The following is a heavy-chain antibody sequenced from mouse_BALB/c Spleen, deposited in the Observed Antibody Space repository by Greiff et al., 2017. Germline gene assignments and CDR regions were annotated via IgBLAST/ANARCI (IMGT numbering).Heavy chain of an antibody. CDR2: IDPANGNT. CDR3: ARITTVVARYFDY. D-gene: IGHD1-1*01. J-gene: IGHJ2*01. Sequence: VQLKQSGAELVKPGASVKLSCTASGFNIKDTYMHWVKQRPEQGLEWIGRIDPANGNTKYDPKFQGKATITADTSSNTAYLQLSSLTSEDTAVYYCARITTVVARYFDYWGQGTTLTVSS. V-gene: IGHV14-3*02. CDR1: GFNIKDTY.